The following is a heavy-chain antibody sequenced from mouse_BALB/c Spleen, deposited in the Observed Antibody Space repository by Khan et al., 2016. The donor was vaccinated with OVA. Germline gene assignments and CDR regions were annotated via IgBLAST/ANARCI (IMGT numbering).Heavy chain of an antibody. Sequence: EVQLQESGAELVKPGASVKLSCSASGFNIKDTYIHWMKQRPEQGLEWIGRIDPPNDDSKYGPKFQAKATLTADTSSNTAYLQLSSLTSEDTAVYYWTNLYGNPFAFWGQGTLVSVSA. CDR3: TNLYGNPFAF. D-gene: IGHD2-1*01. J-gene: IGHJ3*01. CDR1: GFNIKDTY. CDR2: IDPPNDDS. V-gene: IGHV14-3*02.